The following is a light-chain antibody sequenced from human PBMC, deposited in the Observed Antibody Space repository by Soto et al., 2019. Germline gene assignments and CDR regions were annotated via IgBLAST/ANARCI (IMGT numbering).Light chain of an antibody. V-gene: IGKV1-5*03. Sequence: ESEMTQSPAALSTSIGDRVTITYRASQSISSWLAWYQQKPGKAPKLLIYKASSLESGVPSRFSGSGSGTEFTLTISSLQPDDFATYYCQQYNSYPITFGQGTRLEIK. CDR2: KAS. J-gene: IGKJ5*01. CDR1: QSISSW. CDR3: QQYNSYPIT.